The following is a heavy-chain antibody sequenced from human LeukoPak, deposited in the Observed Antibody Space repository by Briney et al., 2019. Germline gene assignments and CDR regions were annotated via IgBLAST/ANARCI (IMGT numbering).Heavy chain of an antibody. CDR3: AKDASSGWPYYFDY. J-gene: IGHJ4*02. CDR1: GLTFSSYG. Sequence: GGSLRLSCAASGLTFSSYGMHWVRQAPGKGLEWVAVIWYDGSNKYYADSVKGRFTISRDNSKNTLYLQMNSLRAEDTAVYYCAKDASSGWPYYFDYWGQGTLVTVSS. D-gene: IGHD6-19*01. CDR2: IWYDGSNK. V-gene: IGHV3-33*06.